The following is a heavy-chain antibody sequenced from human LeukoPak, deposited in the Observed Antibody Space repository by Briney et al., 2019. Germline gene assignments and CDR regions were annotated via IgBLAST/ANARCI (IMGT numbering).Heavy chain of an antibody. D-gene: IGHD3-22*01. V-gene: IGHV3-23*01. CDR1: GFIFSRYG. Sequence: GGSLRLSCAASGFIFSRYGMSWVRQAPGKGLEWVSAISGSGGTSYYADSVKGRFTISRDNAKNSLYLQINSLRAEDTAVYYCARDHHRRLYDSQARDTFDIWGQGTMVTVSS. CDR3: ARDHHRRLYDSQARDTFDI. CDR2: ISGSGGTS. J-gene: IGHJ3*02.